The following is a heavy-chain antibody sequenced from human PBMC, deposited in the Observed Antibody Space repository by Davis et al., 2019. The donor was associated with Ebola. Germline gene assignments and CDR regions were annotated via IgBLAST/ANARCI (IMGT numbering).Heavy chain of an antibody. CDR1: GGTFSSYA. D-gene: IGHD6-6*01. V-gene: IGHV1-69*10. J-gene: IGHJ2*01. CDR2: IIPILGIA. CDR3: ASGLVRGESYWYFDL. Sequence: ASVKVSCKASGGTFSSYAISWVRQAPGQGLEWMGGIIPILGIANYAQKFQGRVTITADESTSTAYMELSSLRSEDTAVYYCASGLVRGESYWYFDLWGRGTLVTVSS.